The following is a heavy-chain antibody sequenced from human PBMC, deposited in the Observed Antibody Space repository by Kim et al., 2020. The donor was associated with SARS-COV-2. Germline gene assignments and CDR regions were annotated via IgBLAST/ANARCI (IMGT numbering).Heavy chain of an antibody. Sequence: GGSLRLSCAASGFTFSSYAMHWVRQAPGKGLEWVAVISYDGSNKYYADSVKGRFTISRDNSKNTLYLQMNSLRAEDTAVYYCARDLWYSSSWYGGIDYWGQGTLVTVSS. V-gene: IGHV3-30-3*01. CDR3: ARDLWYSSSWYGGIDY. CDR1: GFTFSSYA. D-gene: IGHD6-13*01. CDR2: ISYDGSNK. J-gene: IGHJ4*02.